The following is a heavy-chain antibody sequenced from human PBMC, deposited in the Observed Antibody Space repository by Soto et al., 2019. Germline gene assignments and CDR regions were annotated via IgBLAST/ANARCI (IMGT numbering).Heavy chain of an antibody. CDR2: INHSGST. J-gene: IGHJ4*02. V-gene: IGHV4-34*01. CDR3: ARGGGIVVVVAATNPSYYFDY. D-gene: IGHD2-15*01. Sequence: QVQLQQWGAGLLKPSETLSLTCAVYGGSFSGYYWSWIRQPPGKGLEWIGEINHSGSTNYNPSLKSRVTISVDTSKTQFSLKLSSVTAADTAVYYCARGGGIVVVVAATNPSYYFDYWGQGTLVTVSS. CDR1: GGSFSGYY.